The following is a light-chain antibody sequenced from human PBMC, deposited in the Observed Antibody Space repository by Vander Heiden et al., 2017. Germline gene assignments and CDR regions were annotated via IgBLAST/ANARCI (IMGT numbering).Light chain of an antibody. CDR1: RSNIGSNY. V-gene: IGLV1-47*01. Sequence: QSVLTQPPSASGTPGQRVTIFCSGSRSNIGSNYVYWYQQLPGTALKLLIYKSNERPSGVPDRFSGSKSSTSASLAISGLRSEDEADYYCAAWDDRLFGVLFGGGTKLTVL. J-gene: IGLJ2*01. CDR2: KSN. CDR3: AAWDDRLFGVL.